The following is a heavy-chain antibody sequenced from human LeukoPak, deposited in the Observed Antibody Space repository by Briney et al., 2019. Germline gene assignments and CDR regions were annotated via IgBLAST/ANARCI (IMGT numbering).Heavy chain of an antibody. V-gene: IGHV4-61*02. Sequence: SETLSLTCTVSGGSISSGSYYWRWIRQPAGKGLQWIGRMYSGGSTNYNPSLKSRVTISVDTSKNQFSLKLSSVTAADTAVYYCASESTTVRTFDYWGQGTLVTGSS. D-gene: IGHD4-17*01. J-gene: IGHJ4*02. CDR2: MYSGGST. CDR1: GGSISSGSYY. CDR3: ASESTTVRTFDY.